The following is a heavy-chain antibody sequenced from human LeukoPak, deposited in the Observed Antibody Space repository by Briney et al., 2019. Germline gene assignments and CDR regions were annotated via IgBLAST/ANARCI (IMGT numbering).Heavy chain of an antibody. CDR1: GGSISSYY. V-gene: IGHV4-59*01. CDR2: IYYSGST. D-gene: IGHD3-10*01. Sequence: PSETLSLTCTVSGGSISSYYWSWIRQPPGKGLEWIGYIYYSGSTNYNPSLKSRVTISVDTSKNQFSLKLSSLTAADTAVYYCARAWGVKSYYNVRDAFDIWGQGTMVTVSS. CDR3: ARAWGVKSYYNVRDAFDI. J-gene: IGHJ3*02.